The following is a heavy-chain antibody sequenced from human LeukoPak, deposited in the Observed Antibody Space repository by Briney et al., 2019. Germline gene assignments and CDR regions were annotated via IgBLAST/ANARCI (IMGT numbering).Heavy chain of an antibody. CDR1: GFTFSSYG. J-gene: IGHJ6*03. V-gene: IGHV3-30*02. Sequence: PGGSLRLSCAASGFTFSSYGMHWVRQAPGKGLEWVAFIRYDGSNKYYADSVKGRFTISRDNSKNTLYLQMNSLRAEDTAVYYCARVPGIAVAGTLGWVGSWDWGYYYYMDVWGKGTTVTISS. D-gene: IGHD6-19*01. CDR3: ARVPGIAVAGTLGWVGSWDWGYYYYMDV. CDR2: IRYDGSNK.